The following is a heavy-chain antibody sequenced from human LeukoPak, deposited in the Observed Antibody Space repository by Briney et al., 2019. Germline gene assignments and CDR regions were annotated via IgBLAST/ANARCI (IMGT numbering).Heavy chain of an antibody. CDR3: SRSRTWRFDP. J-gene: IGHJ5*02. D-gene: IGHD6-13*01. CDR2: IYYSGST. Sequence: SETLSLTCTVSGGSLSSSSYYWGWIRHPPGKGLEWIGTIYYSGSTYYNPSLKSRVTISVDTSKNQFSRRLSSVTAADTAVYYCSRSRTWRFDPWGQGTLVTVSS. CDR1: GGSLSSSSYY. V-gene: IGHV4-39*07.